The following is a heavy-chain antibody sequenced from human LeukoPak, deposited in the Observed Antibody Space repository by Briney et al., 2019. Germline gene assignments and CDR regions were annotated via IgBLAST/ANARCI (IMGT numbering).Heavy chain of an antibody. J-gene: IGHJ4*02. CDR3: ARDIAVFDY. CDR2: IWYDGSNK. CDR1: GFTFRNYG. Sequence: PGGSLRLSCAASGFTFRNYGMNWVRQAPGKGLEWVTIIWYDGSNKYYADSVKGRFIISRDNSKNTLYLQMNSLRAEDTAVYYCARDIAVFDYWGQGTLVTVSS. V-gene: IGHV3-33*01. D-gene: IGHD6-19*01.